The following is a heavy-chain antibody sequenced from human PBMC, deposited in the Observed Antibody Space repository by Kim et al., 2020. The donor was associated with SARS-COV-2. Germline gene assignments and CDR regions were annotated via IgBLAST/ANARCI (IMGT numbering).Heavy chain of an antibody. CDR1: GFTFSDYY. CDR3: ARVNIPPLGYCSSTSCYLAGMDV. CDR2: ISSSSSYT. Sequence: GGSLRLSCAASGFTFSDYYMSWIRQAPGKGLEWVSYISSSSSYTNYADSVKGRFTISRDNAKNSLYLQMNSLRAEDTAVYYCARVNIPPLGYCSSTSCYLAGMDVWGQGTTVTVSS. D-gene: IGHD2-2*01. J-gene: IGHJ6*02. V-gene: IGHV3-11*06.